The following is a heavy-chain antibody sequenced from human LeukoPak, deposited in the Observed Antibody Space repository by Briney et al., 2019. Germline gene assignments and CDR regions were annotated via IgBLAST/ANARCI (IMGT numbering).Heavy chain of an antibody. D-gene: IGHD5-18*01. CDR3: AGVDAAMPDAFDI. CDR1: GFTFSSYS. CDR2: ISSSSSTM. J-gene: IGHJ3*02. V-gene: IGHV3-48*01. Sequence: GGSLRLSCAASGFTFSSYSMNWVRQAPGKGLEWVSYISSSSSTMYYADSVKGRFTISRDNSKNTLYLQMNSLRADDTAVYYCAGVDAAMPDAFDIWGQGTTVTVSS.